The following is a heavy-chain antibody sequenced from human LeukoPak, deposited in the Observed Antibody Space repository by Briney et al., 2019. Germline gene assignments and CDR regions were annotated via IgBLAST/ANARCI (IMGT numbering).Heavy chain of an antibody. CDR1: GFTFSSYW. V-gene: IGHV3-7*01. Sequence: GGSLRLSCAASGFTFSSYWMNWVRQAPGKGLEWVANINQDGSAKYYVDSVKGRFTFSRDNAMNSLFLQMNSLRAEDTAVYYCARDVHGGAFDYWGQGTLVTISS. D-gene: IGHD4-23*01. CDR2: INQDGSAK. CDR3: ARDVHGGAFDY. J-gene: IGHJ4*02.